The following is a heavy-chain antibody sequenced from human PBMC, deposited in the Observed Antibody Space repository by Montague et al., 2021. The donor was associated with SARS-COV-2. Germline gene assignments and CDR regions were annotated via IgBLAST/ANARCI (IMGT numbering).Heavy chain of an antibody. CDR1: GFTFSRYA. V-gene: IGHV3-23*03. CDR2: IYNGGLDT. J-gene: IGHJ1*01. Sequence: SLRLSCAASGFTFSRYAMSWVRQAPGEGLEWVSLIYNGGLDTFYADSVEGRFTISRDNSNNMLYLQMSSLRAEDTAVYYCAKGQMLVAENFQHWGQGTLVTVSS. D-gene: IGHD3-10*01. CDR3: AKGQMLVAENFQH.